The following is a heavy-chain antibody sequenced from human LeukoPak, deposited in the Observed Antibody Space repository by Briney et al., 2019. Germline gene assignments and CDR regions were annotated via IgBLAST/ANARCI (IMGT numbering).Heavy chain of an antibody. CDR3: AKERCSSTICSDDY. D-gene: IGHD2-2*01. V-gene: IGHV3-23*01. Sequence: GGSLRLSCAASGFTFSSYAMSWVRQAPGKGLEWVSPISGSGDSAYYADSVKGRFTISRDNCKNTLYLQMNSLSAADTAVYYCAKERCSSTICSDDYWGQGTLVTVSS. CDR2: ISGSGDSA. J-gene: IGHJ4*02. CDR1: GFTFSSYA.